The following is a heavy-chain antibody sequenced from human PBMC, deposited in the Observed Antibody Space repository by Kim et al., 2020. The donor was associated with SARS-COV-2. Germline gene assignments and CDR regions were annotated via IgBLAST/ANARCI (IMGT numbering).Heavy chain of an antibody. J-gene: IGHJ4*02. D-gene: IGHD3-10*01. CDR3: ANDPGGSGSYYPFDY. Sequence: SVKARSTNSRDNTKNTLYLQMNSLRAEDTAVYYCANDPGGSGSYYPFDYWGQGTLVTVSS. V-gene: IGHV3-23*01.